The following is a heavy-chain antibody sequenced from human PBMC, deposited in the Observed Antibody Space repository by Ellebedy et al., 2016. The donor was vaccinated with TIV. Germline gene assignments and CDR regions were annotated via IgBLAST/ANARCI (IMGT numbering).Heavy chain of an antibody. Sequence: GESLKISXAASGFTFSSYAMSWVRQAPGKGLEWVSAISGSGGSTYYADSVKGRFTISRDNSKNTLYLQMNSLRAEDTAVYYCAKDSDPGYYDSSAYDDYWGQGTLVTVSS. D-gene: IGHD3-22*01. CDR1: GFTFSSYA. CDR3: AKDSDPGYYDSSAYDDY. CDR2: ISGSGGST. J-gene: IGHJ4*02. V-gene: IGHV3-23*01.